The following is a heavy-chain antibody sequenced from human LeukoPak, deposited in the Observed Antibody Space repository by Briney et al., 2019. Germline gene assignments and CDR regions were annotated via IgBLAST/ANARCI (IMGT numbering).Heavy chain of an antibody. V-gene: IGHV3-53*01. J-gene: IGHJ4*02. D-gene: IGHD3-10*01. CDR2: IYSGGST. CDR3: ARGGLKYYFDY. Sequence: PGGSLRLSCAASGFTFSSYAMSWIRQAAGKGLEWVSVIYSGGSTYYADSVKGRFTISRDNSKNTLYLQMNSLRAEDTAVYYCARGGLKYYFDYWGQGTLVTVSS. CDR1: GFTFSSYA.